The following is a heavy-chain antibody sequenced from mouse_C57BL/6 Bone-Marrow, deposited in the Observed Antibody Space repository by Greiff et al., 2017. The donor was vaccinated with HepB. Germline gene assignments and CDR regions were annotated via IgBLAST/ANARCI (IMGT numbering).Heavy chain of an antibody. D-gene: IGHD1-1*01. CDR3: AAPYYYGSSHWYVDV. CDR2: IDPSDSYT. V-gene: IGHV1-69*01. Sequence: QVQLQQPGAELVMPGASVKLSCKASGYTFTSYWMHWVKQRPGQGLEWIGEIDPSDSYTNYNQKFKGKSTLTVDKSSSTAYMQLSSLTSEDSAVYYCAAPYYYGSSHWYVDVGCTGTTVTVSA. J-gene: IGHJ1*03. CDR1: GYTFTSYW.